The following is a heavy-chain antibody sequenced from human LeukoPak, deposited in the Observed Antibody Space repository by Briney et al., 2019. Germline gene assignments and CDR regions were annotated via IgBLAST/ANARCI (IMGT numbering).Heavy chain of an antibody. V-gene: IGHV3-33*06. Sequence: GRSLRLSCAASGFTFSSYGMHWVRQAPGKGLEWVAVIWSDGSNKYYADSVKGRLTISRDNSKTTLYLQMNSRRAEDTAVYYCAKGAAAAGKGDYFDYWGQGTLVTVSS. CDR3: AKGAAAAGKGDYFDY. J-gene: IGHJ4*02. CDR2: IWSDGSNK. CDR1: GFTFSSYG. D-gene: IGHD6-13*01.